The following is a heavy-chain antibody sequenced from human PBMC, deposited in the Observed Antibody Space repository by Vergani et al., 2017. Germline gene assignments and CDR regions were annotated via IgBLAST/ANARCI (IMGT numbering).Heavy chain of an antibody. V-gene: IGHV4-4*07. D-gene: IGHD6-6*01. CDR2: TYARGSA. Sequence: QVQLQESGPGLMKPSETLSLTCTVSGGSISSYYWSWIRQTAGKGLEWLGRTYARGSATYNPSLKSRLSMSVDTSKNQFSLELSSVTAADTAVYYCARALHPYSSSSHNWFDPWGPGILVTVSS. CDR3: ARALHPYSSSSHNWFDP. CDR1: GGSISSYY. J-gene: IGHJ5*02.